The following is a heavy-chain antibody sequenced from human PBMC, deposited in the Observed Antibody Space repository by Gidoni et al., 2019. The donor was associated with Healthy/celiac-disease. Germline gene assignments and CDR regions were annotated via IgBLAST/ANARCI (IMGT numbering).Heavy chain of an antibody. J-gene: IGHJ4*02. CDR2: SNPNSGGT. D-gene: IGHD4-17*01. V-gene: IGHV1-2*06. Sequence: QVQLVQSGAEVKKPGASVKVSCKASGYTFTGYYMHWVRQAPGQGLEWMGRSNPNSGGTNYAQKFQGRVTMNRDTSIITAYMERSRLRSDDTAVYYCASLTDYGDYVGGFDYWGQGTLVTLSS. CDR3: ASLTDYGDYVGGFDY. CDR1: GYTFTGYY.